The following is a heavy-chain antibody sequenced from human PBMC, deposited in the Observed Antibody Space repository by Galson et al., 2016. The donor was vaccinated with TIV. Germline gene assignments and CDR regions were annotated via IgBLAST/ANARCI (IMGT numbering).Heavy chain of an antibody. J-gene: IGHJ4*02. Sequence: SLRLSCAASGFTFSNYWMHWVRQSPGEGLIYVSRINTDGDASDYKDSVKGRFTISRDNVKNIVFLQMTALRVEDTAVYYCARGNPGNPNFWGQGTLVTVSS. CDR2: INTDGDAS. V-gene: IGHV3-74*01. CDR3: ARGNPGNPNF. D-gene: IGHD4-23*01. CDR1: GFTFSNYW.